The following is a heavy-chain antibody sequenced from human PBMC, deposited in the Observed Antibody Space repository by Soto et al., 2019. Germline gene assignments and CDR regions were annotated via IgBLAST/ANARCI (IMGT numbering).Heavy chain of an antibody. V-gene: IGHV1-3*01. CDR1: GYTFTTYA. Sequence: QVQLVQSGAEVKKPGASVKVSCKASGYTFTTYALHWVRQAPGQRPEWMGWINPASGHTKYSKKFQDRVTITRDTSASTGYMELSSLRSEDTAVYYCARDVIGHDNYETIGYYFDHWGPGTLVTVSS. D-gene: IGHD3-16*01. J-gene: IGHJ4*02. CDR2: INPASGHT. CDR3: ARDVIGHDNYETIGYYFDH.